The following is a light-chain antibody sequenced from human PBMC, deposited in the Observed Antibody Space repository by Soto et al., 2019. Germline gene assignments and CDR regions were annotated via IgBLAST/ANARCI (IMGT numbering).Light chain of an antibody. CDR3: QQYDNLPLP. J-gene: IGKJ4*01. CDR1: QDISNY. V-gene: IGKV1-33*01. Sequence: DIQMTQSPSSLSASVGDRVTITCQASQDISNYLNWYQQKPGKAPKLLIYDASNLETGVPSRFSGSGSGTDFPLTISSLQPEDIATYYCQQYDNLPLPFGGGTKGDIK. CDR2: DAS.